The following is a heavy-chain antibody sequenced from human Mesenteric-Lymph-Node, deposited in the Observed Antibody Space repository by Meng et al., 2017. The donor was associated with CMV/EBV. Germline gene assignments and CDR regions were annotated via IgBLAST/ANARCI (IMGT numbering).Heavy chain of an antibody. CDR2: IWYDGSNK. D-gene: IGHD3-3*01. J-gene: IGHJ4*02. V-gene: IGHV3-33*06. CDR1: GFAFPNYG. CDR3: AKAMRSSEWLFDY. Sequence: GESLKISCAASGFAFPNYGMHWVRQAPGKGLEWVAVIWYDGSNKYYADSVKGRFTISRDNSKNTLYLQMNSLRAEDTALYYCAKAMRSSEWLFDYWGQGTLVTVSS.